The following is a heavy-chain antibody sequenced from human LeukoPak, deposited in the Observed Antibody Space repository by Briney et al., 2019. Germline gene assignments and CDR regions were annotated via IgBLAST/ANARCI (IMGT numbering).Heavy chain of an antibody. CDR1: GFTFSSYS. D-gene: IGHD3-3*01. V-gene: IGHV3-21*01. CDR2: ISSSSSYI. CDR3: AREPSQYDFWIGYCTEGVSSGYFDY. Sequence: GGSLRLSCAASGFTFSSYSMNWVRQAPGKGLEWVSCISSSSSYIDYADSVKGRFTISRDNAKNSLYLQMNSLRAEDTAVYYCAREPSQYDFWIGYCTEGVSSGYFDYWGQGTLVTVSS. J-gene: IGHJ4*02.